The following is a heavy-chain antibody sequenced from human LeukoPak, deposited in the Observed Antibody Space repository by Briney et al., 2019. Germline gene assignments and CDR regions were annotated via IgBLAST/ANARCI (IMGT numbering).Heavy chain of an antibody. Sequence: PSETLSLTCTVSGGSISSSSYYWGWIRQPPGKGLEWIGSIYYSGSTYYNPSLKSRVTISVDTSKNQFSLKLSSVTAADTAVYYCASGTTTFYYYYYYMDVWGKGTTVTVSS. CDR1: GGSISSSSYY. CDR2: IYYSGST. D-gene: IGHD1-1*01. J-gene: IGHJ6*03. V-gene: IGHV4-39*07. CDR3: ASGTTTFYYYYYYMDV.